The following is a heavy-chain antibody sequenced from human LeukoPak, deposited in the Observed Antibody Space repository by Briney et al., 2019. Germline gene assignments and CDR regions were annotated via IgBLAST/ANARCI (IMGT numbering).Heavy chain of an antibody. Sequence: GGSLRLSCAASGLTFSSHWMHWVRQAPGKGLEWVASIKQDGSEKHYVDSVKGRFTISRDNAKNSLYLQMNSLGAEDTAVYYCARDRRYDFWSGNNWFDPWGQGTQVTVSS. CDR2: IKQDGSEK. CDR3: ARDRRYDFWSGNNWFDP. CDR1: GLTFSSHW. D-gene: IGHD3-3*01. V-gene: IGHV3-7*03. J-gene: IGHJ5*02.